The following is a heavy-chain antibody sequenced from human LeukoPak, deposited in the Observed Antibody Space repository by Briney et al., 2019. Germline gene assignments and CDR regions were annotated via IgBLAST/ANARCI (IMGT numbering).Heavy chain of an antibody. CDR2: INSDGSST. V-gene: IGHV3-74*01. CDR3: ARGLTIFGVVNDAFDF. J-gene: IGHJ3*01. CDR1: GFTFSNYW. Sequence: GGSLRLSCAASGFTFSNYWMHWVRQALGKGLVWVSLINSDGSSTIYADSVKGRFTISRDNAKNTLYLQMNSLRAEDTAVYYCARGLTIFGVVNDAFDFWGQGTMVTVSS. D-gene: IGHD3-3*01.